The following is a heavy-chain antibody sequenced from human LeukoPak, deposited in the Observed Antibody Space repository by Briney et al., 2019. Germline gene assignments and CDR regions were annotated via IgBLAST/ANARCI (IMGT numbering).Heavy chain of an antibody. CDR2: INTDGSIT. J-gene: IGHJ6*02. V-gene: IGHV3-74*01. CDR3: GRDSGGSGTYFSPYGMDV. D-gene: IGHD3-10*01. CDR1: GFTFSSYW. Sequence: GGSLRLSCAVSGFTFSSYWMHWVRQAPGRGLVWVSHINTDGSITSSADSVKGRFTISRDNSKNTLYLQMSGLRPEDTAVYFCGRDSGGSGTYFSPYGMDVWGQGTTVTVSS.